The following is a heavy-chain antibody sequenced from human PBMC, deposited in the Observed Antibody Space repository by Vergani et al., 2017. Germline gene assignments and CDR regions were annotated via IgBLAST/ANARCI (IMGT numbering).Heavy chain of an antibody. V-gene: IGHV3-30*18. Sequence: VQLVESGGGLVKPGGSLRLSCAASGFTFSSYGMHWVRQAPGKGLEWVAVISYDGSNKYYADSVKGRFTISRDNSKNTLYLQMNSLRAEDTAVYYCAKAAYCGGDCYSGGLDYWGQGTLVTVSS. CDR1: GFTFSSYG. J-gene: IGHJ4*02. CDR2: ISYDGSNK. CDR3: AKAAYCGGDCYSGGLDY. D-gene: IGHD2-21*01.